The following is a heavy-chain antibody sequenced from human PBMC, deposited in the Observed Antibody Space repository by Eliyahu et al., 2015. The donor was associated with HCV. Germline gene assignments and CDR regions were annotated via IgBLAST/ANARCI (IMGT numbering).Heavy chain of an antibody. J-gene: IGHJ4*02. Sequence: QLQLQESGPGLVKPSETLSLTCTVSGGSISSSSYYWGWXRQPPGKGLEWIGSIYYSGSTYYNPSLKSRVTISVDTSKNQFSLKLSSVTAADTAVYYCARSNYYDSSGYYYSRPPRIYYFDYWGQGTLVTVSS. CDR3: ARSNYYDSSGYYYSRPPRIYYFDY. D-gene: IGHD3-22*01. CDR2: IYYSGST. V-gene: IGHV4-39*01. CDR1: GGSISSSSYY.